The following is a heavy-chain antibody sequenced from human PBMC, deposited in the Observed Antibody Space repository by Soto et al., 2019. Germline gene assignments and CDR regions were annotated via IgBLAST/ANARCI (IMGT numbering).Heavy chain of an antibody. CDR2: IDAGGGST. J-gene: IGHJ4*02. D-gene: IGHD6-25*01. CDR3: AILNAASGSY. V-gene: IGHV3-23*01. Sequence: GGSLRLSCTASGFTFSNLAITWVRQAPGKGLEWVSTIDAGGGSTHYADSVKGRFTISRDNSKNTSYLQMNSLRAEDTAVYYCAILNAASGSYWGQGSLVTVSS. CDR1: GFTFSNLA.